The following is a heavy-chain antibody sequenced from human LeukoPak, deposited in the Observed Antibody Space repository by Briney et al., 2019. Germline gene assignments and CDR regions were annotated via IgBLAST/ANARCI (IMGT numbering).Heavy chain of an antibody. D-gene: IGHD5-18*01. Sequence: GGSLRLSCAASGFTFDDYAMHWVRQAPGKGLVWVSRINADGSSTNYADSVKGRFTISRDNAKNTLYLQMNSLRAEDTAVYYCARVGYNYDYGYWGQGTLVTVSA. V-gene: IGHV3-74*01. CDR2: INADGSST. CDR3: ARVGYNYDYGY. J-gene: IGHJ4*02. CDR1: GFTFDDYA.